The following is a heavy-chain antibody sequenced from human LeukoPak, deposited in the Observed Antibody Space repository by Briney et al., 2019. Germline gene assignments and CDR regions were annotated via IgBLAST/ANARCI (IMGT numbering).Heavy chain of an antibody. CDR2: INSDGSST. Sequence: GGSLRLSCAVSGFTFSSYWMHWVRQAPGKGLVWVSRINSDGSSTSYADSVKGRFTISRDNAKNTLYLQMNSLRAEDTAVYYCAGLVVPAANNWFDPWGQGTLVTVSS. D-gene: IGHD2-2*01. CDR1: GFTFSSYW. CDR3: AGLVVPAANNWFDP. V-gene: IGHV3-74*01. J-gene: IGHJ5*02.